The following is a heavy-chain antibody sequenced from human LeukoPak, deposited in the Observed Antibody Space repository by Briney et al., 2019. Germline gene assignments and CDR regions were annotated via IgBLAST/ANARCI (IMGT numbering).Heavy chain of an antibody. V-gene: IGHV4-4*07. D-gene: IGHD3-22*01. J-gene: IGHJ3*01. CDR2: LHASESTP. Sequence: PSETLSLTCAVSGAYISNYYWTWVRQPAAQGLEWIGRLHASESTPIYNPSLKSRVTMSIDTSKDQFSLTPTSVTAADSAVYFCASLSSGAGFDVWGQGTVVTVSS. CDR3: ASLSSGAGFDV. CDR1: GAYISNYY.